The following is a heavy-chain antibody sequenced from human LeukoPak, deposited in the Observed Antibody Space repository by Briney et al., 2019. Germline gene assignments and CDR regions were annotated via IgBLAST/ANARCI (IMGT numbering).Heavy chain of an antibody. Sequence: PSQTLSLTCTVSGGSISSGDYYWSWIRQPPGKGLEWIGYIYYSGSTYYNPSLKSRVTISVDTSKNQFSLKLSSVTAADTAVYYCASGRRDGYNTLDYWGQGTLVTVSS. CDR3: ASGRRDGYNTLDY. CDR1: GGSISSGDYY. V-gene: IGHV4-30-4*01. J-gene: IGHJ4*02. CDR2: IYYSGST. D-gene: IGHD5-24*01.